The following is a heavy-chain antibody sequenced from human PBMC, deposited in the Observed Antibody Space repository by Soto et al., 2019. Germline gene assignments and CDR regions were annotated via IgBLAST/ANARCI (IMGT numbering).Heavy chain of an antibody. Sequence: QIQLQESGPGLVQPSGTLSLTCAVSGDSITSSYWSWVRQPPGKGLEWIADIHHSGVTNYNPSLESRVTISLDRSKNQFSLKLNSMTAADTAVYYCARPEPFTPAGPYWGQGTLVIVSS. CDR1: GDSITSSYW. CDR3: ARPEPFTPAGPY. V-gene: IGHV4-4*02. J-gene: IGHJ4*02. CDR2: IHHSGVT. D-gene: IGHD2-2*01.